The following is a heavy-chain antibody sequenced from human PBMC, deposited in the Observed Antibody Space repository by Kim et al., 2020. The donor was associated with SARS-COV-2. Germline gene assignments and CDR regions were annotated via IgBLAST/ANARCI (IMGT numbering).Heavy chain of an antibody. CDR1: GGSISSSSYY. J-gene: IGHJ4*01. CDR2: IYYSGST. CDR3: ARAGSSALDY. V-gene: IGHV4-39*07. Sequence: SETLSLTCTVSGGSISSSSYYWGWIRQPPGKGLEWIGSIYYSGSTYYNPSLKSRVTISVDTSKNQFSLKLSSVTAADTAVYYCARAGSSALDYWGQGTLVTVSS.